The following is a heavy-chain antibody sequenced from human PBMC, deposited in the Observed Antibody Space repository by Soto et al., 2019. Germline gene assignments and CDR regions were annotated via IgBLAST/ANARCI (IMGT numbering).Heavy chain of an antibody. CDR3: ARDGYKEAEQLVSNWFDP. Sequence: SVKVSCKASGGTFSNDIITWVRQAPGQGLEWMGRIIPLLDIANYAQKFQGRVTITADKSTSTAYMELNSLRAEDTAVYYCARDGYKEAEQLVSNWFDPWGQGTLVTVS. J-gene: IGHJ5*02. D-gene: IGHD6-13*01. CDR1: GGTFSNDI. CDR2: IIPLLDIA. V-gene: IGHV1-69*04.